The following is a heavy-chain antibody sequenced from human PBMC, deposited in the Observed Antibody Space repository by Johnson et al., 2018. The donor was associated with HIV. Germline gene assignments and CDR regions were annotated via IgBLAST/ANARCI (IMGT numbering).Heavy chain of an antibody. CDR2: IWYDGSNK. J-gene: IGHJ3*01. Sequence: QVQLVESGGGVVQPGRSLRLSCAASGFTFSSYGMHWVRQAPGKGLEWVAVIWYDGSNKYYADSVKGRFTISRDNSKNTLYLQMNSLRAEDTAMYYCARDGESRQLPLGDAFDVWGQGTMVIVSS. CDR3: ARDGESRQLPLGDAFDV. CDR1: GFTFSSYG. D-gene: IGHD2-2*01. V-gene: IGHV3-33*01.